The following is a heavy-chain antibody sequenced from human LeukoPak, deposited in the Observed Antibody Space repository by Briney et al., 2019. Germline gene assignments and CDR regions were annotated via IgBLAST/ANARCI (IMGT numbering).Heavy chain of an antibody. D-gene: IGHD6-25*01. J-gene: IGHJ3*01. CDR3: ARGRASAFDV. CDR1: GDSVSSNSVA. V-gene: IGHV6-1*01. Sequence: SQTLSLTCAISGDSVSSNSVAWNWVRQSPSRGLEWLGRTYYTSKWNTDYAVSVKSRIVVNPDTSKNQFSLQLNSVTSEDTAVYYCARGRASAFDVWGQGTMVTVSS. CDR2: TYYTSKWNT.